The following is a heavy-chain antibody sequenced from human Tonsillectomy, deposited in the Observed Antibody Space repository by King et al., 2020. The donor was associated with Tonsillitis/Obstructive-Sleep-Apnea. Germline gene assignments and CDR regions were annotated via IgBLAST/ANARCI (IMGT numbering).Heavy chain of an antibody. Sequence: QLQESGPGLVKPSETLSLTCTVSGGSISSYYWSWLRQPPGKGLECIGYIYYSGSTNDNPSLKSRVTISVDTSKNQFSLKLSSVTAADTAVYYCAREGLRDAFDIWGQGTMVTVSS. CDR3: AREGLRDAFDI. CDR1: GGSISSYY. D-gene: IGHD5-12*01. V-gene: IGHV4-59*01. CDR2: IYYSGST. J-gene: IGHJ3*02.